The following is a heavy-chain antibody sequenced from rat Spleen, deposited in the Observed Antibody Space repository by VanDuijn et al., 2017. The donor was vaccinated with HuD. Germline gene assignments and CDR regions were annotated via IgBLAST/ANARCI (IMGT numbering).Heavy chain of an antibody. D-gene: IGHD5-1*01. CDR2: ISPSGGST. V-gene: IGHV5-25*01. CDR3: TRVTGKPYWYFIY. CDR1: GFTFSNYD. J-gene: IGHJ2*01. Sequence: EVQLVESGGGLVQPGRSMKLSCAASGFTFSNYDMAWVRQAPTKGLEWIASISPSGGSTYYRDSVKGRFTISRDNAKSTLYLQMNSLRSEDTATYYCTRVTGKPYWYFIYWGQGIMVTVSS.